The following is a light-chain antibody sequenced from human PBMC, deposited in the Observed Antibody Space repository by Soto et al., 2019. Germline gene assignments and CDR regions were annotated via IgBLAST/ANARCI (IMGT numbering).Light chain of an antibody. CDR1: AGAVTSGLY. V-gene: IGLV7-46*01. CDR2: DTS. J-gene: IGLJ3*02. Sequence: QAVVTQEPSLTVSPGGTVTLTGGYSAGAVTSGLYPDRFQQKPDQAPRTLIYDTSHKHSWTPARFSGSLLGGKAALTLSGAQHEDEAEYYCLLSYSGAWVFGGGTELTVL. CDR3: LLSYSGAWV.